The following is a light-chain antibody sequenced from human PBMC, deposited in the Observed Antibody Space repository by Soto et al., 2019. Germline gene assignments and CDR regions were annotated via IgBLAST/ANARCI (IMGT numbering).Light chain of an antibody. J-gene: IGLJ3*02. CDR3: QTWVTGMQV. CDR1: SGHSNYA. CDR2: LNSDGSH. Sequence: QPVLTQSPSASASLGASVKLTCTLSSGHSNYAIAWHQQQPEKGHRYLMKLNSDGSHSKGDGIPDRFSGASSGAERYLTISSLQSEDEADYYCQTWVTGMQVFGGGTKLTVL. V-gene: IGLV4-69*01.